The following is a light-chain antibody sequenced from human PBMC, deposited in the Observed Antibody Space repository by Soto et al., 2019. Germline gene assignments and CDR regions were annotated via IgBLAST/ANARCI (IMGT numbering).Light chain of an antibody. CDR1: QSVLYSSNNKNY. J-gene: IGKJ1*01. CDR2: WAS. Sequence: DIVMTQSPDSLAVSLGERATINCKSSQSVLYSSNNKNYLAWYRQKPGQPPKLLIYWASTRESGVPDRFSGSGYGTDFTLTIRRLQAEDVAVYYCQQYYSTPGTFGHGTKVEIK. V-gene: IGKV4-1*01. CDR3: QQYYSTPGT.